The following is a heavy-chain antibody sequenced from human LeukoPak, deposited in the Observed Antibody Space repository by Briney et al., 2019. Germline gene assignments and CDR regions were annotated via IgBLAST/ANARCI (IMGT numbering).Heavy chain of an antibody. V-gene: IGHV5-51*01. CDR2: IYPGDSDT. CDR1: GYSFTTYW. Sequence: GESLKISCKGSGYSFTTYWIGWVRQMPGKGLEWMGIIYPGDSDTRYSPSFQGQVTISADKSISTAYLRWSSLKASDTAMYYCARRAPGDIVVGDYWGQGTLVTVSS. CDR3: ARRAPGDIVVGDY. D-gene: IGHD2-2*01. J-gene: IGHJ4*02.